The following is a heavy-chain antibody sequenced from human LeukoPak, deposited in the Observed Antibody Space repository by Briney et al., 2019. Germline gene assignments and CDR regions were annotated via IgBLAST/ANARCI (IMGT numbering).Heavy chain of an antibody. J-gene: IGHJ4*02. CDR1: GYTFTGYY. Sequence: GASVKVSCKASGYTFTGYYMHWVRQAPGQGLEWMGRINPNSGGTNYAQKFQGRVTMTRDTSISTAYMELSRLRSDDTAVYYCARDLRYCGGGSCYSPPYYWGQGTLVTVSS. V-gene: IGHV1-2*06. CDR3: ARDLRYCGGGSCYSPPYY. D-gene: IGHD2-15*01. CDR2: INPNSGGT.